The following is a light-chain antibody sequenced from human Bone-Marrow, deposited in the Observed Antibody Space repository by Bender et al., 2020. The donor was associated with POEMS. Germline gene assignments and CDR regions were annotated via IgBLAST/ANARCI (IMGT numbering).Light chain of an antibody. Sequence: SYVLTQAPSVSVAPGQTARISCGGNDIGSKSVNWYHQKPGQAPVLVVYDDSDRPPGIPERFSGSNSGNTATLTISRVEAGDEAAYYCQVWDSSSDHHIFGGGTKLTVL. CDR2: DDS. CDR3: QVWDSSSDHHI. V-gene: IGLV3-21*02. CDR1: DIGSKS. J-gene: IGLJ2*01.